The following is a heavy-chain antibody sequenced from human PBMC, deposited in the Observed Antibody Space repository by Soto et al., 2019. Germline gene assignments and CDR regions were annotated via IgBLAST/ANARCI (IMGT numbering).Heavy chain of an antibody. CDR1: GYTFTTYA. Sequence: ASVKVSCKASGYTFTTYAMHWVRQAPGQRLEYMGWINGGNGNTKYSQKFQGRVTINRDTSASTDYMELSSLKSEDTAVYYCAAQRYGEYVSGVYWGQGTLVTVYS. D-gene: IGHD4-17*01. V-gene: IGHV1-3*01. J-gene: IGHJ4*02. CDR3: AAQRYGEYVSGVY. CDR2: INGGNGNT.